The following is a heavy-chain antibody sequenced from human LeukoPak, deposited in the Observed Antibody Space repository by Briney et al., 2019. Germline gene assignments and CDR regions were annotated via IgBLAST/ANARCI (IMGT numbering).Heavy chain of an antibody. Sequence: PGGSLRLSCAASGFTFSNYAMHWVRQAPGKGLEWVAVLSYDGSNKYYADSVKGRFTISRDNSKNTLYLQMNSLSAEDTAVYYCARETSYYFDYWGQGTLVTVSP. CDR1: GFTFSNYA. V-gene: IGHV3-30-3*01. J-gene: IGHJ4*02. CDR3: ARETSYYFDY. CDR2: LSYDGSNK.